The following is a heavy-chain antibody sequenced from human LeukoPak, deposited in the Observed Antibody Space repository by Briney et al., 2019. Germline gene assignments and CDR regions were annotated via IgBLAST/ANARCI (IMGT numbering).Heavy chain of an antibody. Sequence: SETLSLTCTVSGGSISSGSYYWSWIRQPAGKGLEWIGRIYTSGSTNYNPSLRSRVTISVDTSKNQFSLKLSSVTAADTAVYYCARYYYDSRRAFDRWGQGTMVSVSS. D-gene: IGHD3-22*01. CDR3: ARYYYDSRRAFDR. CDR1: GGSISSGSYY. V-gene: IGHV4-61*02. J-gene: IGHJ3*02. CDR2: IYTSGST.